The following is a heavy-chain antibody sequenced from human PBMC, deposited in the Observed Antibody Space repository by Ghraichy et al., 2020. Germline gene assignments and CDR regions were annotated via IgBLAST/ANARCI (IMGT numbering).Heavy chain of an antibody. V-gene: IGHV3-48*03. CDR3: ARDWSPSGYDTLFYYYYYMDV. J-gene: IGHJ6*03. D-gene: IGHD3-3*01. CDR1: GFTFSSYE. CDR2: ISSSGSTI. Sequence: GSLRLSCAASGFTFSSYEMNWVRQAPGKGLEWVSYISSSGSTIYYADSVKGRFTISRDNAKNSLYLQMNSLRAEDTAVYYCARDWSPSGYDTLFYYYYYMDVWGKGTTVTVSS.